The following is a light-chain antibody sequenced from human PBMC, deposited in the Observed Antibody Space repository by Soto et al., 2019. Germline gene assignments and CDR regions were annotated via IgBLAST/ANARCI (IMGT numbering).Light chain of an antibody. CDR3: QQSYSTHT. CDR1: QGISNI. CDR2: DAS. V-gene: IGKV1-13*02. J-gene: IGKJ2*01. Sequence: AIQLTQSPSSLSASVGDRVTITCRASQGISNILAWYQQKPGKAPRLLIYDASSLESGVPSRFSGSGSGTDFTLTISSLQPEDFATYYCQQSYSTHTFGQGTKLEIK.